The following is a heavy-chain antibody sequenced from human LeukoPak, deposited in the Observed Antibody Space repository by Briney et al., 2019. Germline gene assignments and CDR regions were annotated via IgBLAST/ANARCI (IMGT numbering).Heavy chain of an antibody. Sequence: SETLSLTCTVSGGSISSYYWSWIRQPPGKGLEWIGYIYYSGSTIYNPSLKSRVTISVDTSKNQFSLKLSPVTAADTAVYYCARGYSGYDYFDYWGQGTLVTVSS. CDR1: GGSISSYY. CDR2: IYYSGST. J-gene: IGHJ4*02. V-gene: IGHV4-59*01. CDR3: ARGYSGYDYFDY. D-gene: IGHD5-12*01.